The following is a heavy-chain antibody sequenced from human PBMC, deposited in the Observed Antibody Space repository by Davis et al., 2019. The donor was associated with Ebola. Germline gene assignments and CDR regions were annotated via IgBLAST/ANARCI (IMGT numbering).Heavy chain of an antibody. Sequence: GESLKIPCQGSGYSFTSYWIGSVRQMHGKGLEWMRIIYPGDSDTRYSPSFQGQVTISADKSTSTAYMELSSLRSEDTAVYYCARDVGATAGGDGDDYWGQGTLVTVSS. CDR2: IYPGDSDT. CDR3: ARDVGATAGGDGDDY. CDR1: GYSFTSYW. D-gene: IGHD6-13*01. J-gene: IGHJ4*02. V-gene: IGHV5-51*01.